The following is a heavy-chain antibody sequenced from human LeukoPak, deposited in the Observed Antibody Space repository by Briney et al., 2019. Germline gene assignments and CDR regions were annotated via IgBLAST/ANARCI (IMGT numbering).Heavy chain of an antibody. V-gene: IGHV4-39*01. CDR1: GGSISSSSYY. D-gene: IGHD6-13*01. CDR2: IYYSGST. Sequence: SETLSLTCTVSGGSISSSSYYWGWIRQPPGKGLEWIGSIYYSGSTYYNPSLKSRVTIFVDTSKNQFSLKLSSVTAADTAVYYCARHMSVSRSRDYWGQGTLVTVSS. J-gene: IGHJ4*02. CDR3: ARHMSVSRSRDY.